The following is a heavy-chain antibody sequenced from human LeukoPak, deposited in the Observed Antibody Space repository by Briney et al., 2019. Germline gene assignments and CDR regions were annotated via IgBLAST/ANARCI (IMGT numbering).Heavy chain of an antibody. J-gene: IGHJ6*03. V-gene: IGHV1-69*05. D-gene: IGHD6-13*01. CDR1: GGTFSSYA. Sequence: ASVKVSCKASGGTFSSYAISWVRQAPGQGLEWMGGIIPIFGTANYAQKFQGRVTITTDESTSTAYMELSSLRSEDTAVYYCARDSGIAAAKSGGYMDVWGKGTTVTVSS. CDR2: IIPIFGTA. CDR3: ARDSGIAAAKSGGYMDV.